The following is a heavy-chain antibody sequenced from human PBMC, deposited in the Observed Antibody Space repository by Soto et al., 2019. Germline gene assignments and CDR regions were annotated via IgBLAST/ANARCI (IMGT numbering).Heavy chain of an antibody. CDR2: IYHSGST. CDR3: ARDFGSFGDLFL. V-gene: IGHV4-30-2*01. J-gene: IGHJ4*02. CDR1: GGSISSGGYS. D-gene: IGHD3-10*01. Sequence: PSETLSLTCAVSGGSISSGGYSWSWIRQPPGKGLEWIGYIYHSGSTYYNPSLKSRVTISVDRSKNQFSLKLSPVTAADTAVYYCARDFGSFGDLFLWGQGTLVTVS.